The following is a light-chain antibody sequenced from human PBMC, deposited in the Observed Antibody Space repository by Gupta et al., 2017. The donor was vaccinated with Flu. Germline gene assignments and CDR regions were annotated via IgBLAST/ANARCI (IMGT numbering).Light chain of an antibody. V-gene: IGLV1-47*01. Sequence: RVTISCSGGNSNVGINYVYWYQQLPGADPKLLIYRSNQRPSGVPDRFSGSKSGTYASLATSGLRSEEEADDYCAAWDASRSGGVFGGGTKLTVL. CDR3: AAWDASRSGGV. J-gene: IGLJ3*02. CDR2: RSN. CDR1: NSNVGINY.